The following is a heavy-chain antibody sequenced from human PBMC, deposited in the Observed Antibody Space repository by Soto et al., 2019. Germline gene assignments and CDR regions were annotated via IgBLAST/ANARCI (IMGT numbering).Heavy chain of an antibody. Sequence: EVQVLESGGGLVQPGGSLRLSCAASGFTFSSYAMSWVRQAPGKGLEWVSGIGGSGGSTYFADSVKGRFTISRDNSKNTVYLQMNSLRAEDTAVYYCAQTVRECSGGSCYSGYFQHWGQGTLVTVSS. D-gene: IGHD2-15*01. J-gene: IGHJ1*01. V-gene: IGHV3-23*01. CDR1: GFTFSSYA. CDR3: AQTVRECSGGSCYSGYFQH. CDR2: IGGSGGST.